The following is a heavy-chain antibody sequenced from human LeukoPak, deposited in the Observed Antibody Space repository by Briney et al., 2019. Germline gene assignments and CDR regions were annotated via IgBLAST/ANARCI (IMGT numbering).Heavy chain of an antibody. Sequence: ASVKVSCKASGYTFTGYYMYWVRQAPGQGLEWMGWINPNSGAIHYAQKFQGRVTMPRDTSISTAYMELSRLTSDDTAVYYCATDGSSGFYLGAVNYWGQGTRVTVSS. D-gene: IGHD3-22*01. CDR1: GYTFTGYY. CDR2: INPNSGAI. J-gene: IGHJ4*02. CDR3: ATDGSSGFYLGAVNY. V-gene: IGHV1-2*02.